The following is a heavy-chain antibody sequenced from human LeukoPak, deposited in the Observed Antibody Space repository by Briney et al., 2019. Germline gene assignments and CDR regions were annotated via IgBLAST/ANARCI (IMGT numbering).Heavy chain of an antibody. CDR1: GFTVSGHP. CDR2: IYYTGNT. CDR3: AREGRDRNRFEY. J-gene: IGHJ4*01. V-gene: IGHV4-59*02. D-gene: IGHD1-14*01. Sequence: GSLRLSCAASGFTVSGHPMSWVRQPPGKGLEWIGYIYYTGNTHYNFSLKSRVTISVATSKNQFSLKLSSVTAADTATYYCAREGRDRNRFEYWGHGTLVTVSS.